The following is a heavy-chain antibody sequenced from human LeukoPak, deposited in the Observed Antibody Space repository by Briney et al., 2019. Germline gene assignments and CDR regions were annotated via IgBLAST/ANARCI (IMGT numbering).Heavy chain of an antibody. CDR1: GYTFTDYY. J-gene: IGHJ5*02. V-gene: IGHV1-2*02. Sequence: ASVKVSCKASGYTFTDYYMHWVRQAPRQGLEWMGWINPNRGDTNYAQKFQGRVTMTRDTSISTAYMELTRLRSDDTAVYYCARSVGYCSSSSCYRPNWFDPWGQGTLVTVSS. CDR2: INPNRGDT. CDR3: ARSVGYCSSSSCYRPNWFDP. D-gene: IGHD2-2*01.